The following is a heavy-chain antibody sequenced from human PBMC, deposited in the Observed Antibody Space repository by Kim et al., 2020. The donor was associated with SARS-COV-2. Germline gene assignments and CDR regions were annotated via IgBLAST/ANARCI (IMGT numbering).Heavy chain of an antibody. CDR3: ASYNWNFENDF. V-gene: IGHV3-74*03. D-gene: IGHD1-7*01. CDR2: VNPGGTRT. CDR1: GFSFGEYY. Sequence: GGSLRLSCEASGFSFGEYYMHWVRQVPGGGLEWVARVNPGGTRTKYTDSVKGRFTISRDNTKNTLYLNMSSLRADDTAVYYCASYNWNFENDFWGRGTLVSVSS. J-gene: IGHJ4*02.